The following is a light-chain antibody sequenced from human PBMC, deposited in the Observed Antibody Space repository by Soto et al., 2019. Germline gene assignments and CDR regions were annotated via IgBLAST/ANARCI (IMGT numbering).Light chain of an antibody. CDR2: GAS. CDR3: QQHCSSPIT. Sequence: EIVLTQSPGTLSLSPGERATLSCRTSQTISSSHLAWYQQRPGQAPRLLIYGASSRATGIPARFSGSGSGTDFTLTISSLEPEDFAVYYCQQHCSSPITFGQGTRLEIK. CDR1: QTISSSH. V-gene: IGKV3-20*01. J-gene: IGKJ5*01.